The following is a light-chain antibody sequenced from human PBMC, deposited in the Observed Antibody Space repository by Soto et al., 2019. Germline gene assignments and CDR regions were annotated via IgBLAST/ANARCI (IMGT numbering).Light chain of an antibody. V-gene: IGKV1-5*03. J-gene: IGKJ2*01. CDR3: QQYDRLPYT. Sequence: DIQMTQSPSTLSASVGDTVTITCRASQRLSYWLAWYQQKPGQAPKLLIHKASTLESGLPSRFSGSGSGTEFTLTISSLQPDDFATFYCQQYDRLPYTFGQGTTLEIK. CDR1: QRLSYW. CDR2: KAS.